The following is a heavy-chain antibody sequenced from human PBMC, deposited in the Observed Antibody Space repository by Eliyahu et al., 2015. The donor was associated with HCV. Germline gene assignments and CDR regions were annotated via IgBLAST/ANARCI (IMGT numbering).Heavy chain of an antibody. J-gene: IGHJ6*03. V-gene: IGHV3-23*01. D-gene: IGHD3-3*01. CDR2: ISDSGDST. Sequence: LEWVSGISDSGDSTYYADSVKGRFTISRDNSKNTLNLQMNSLRAEDTAVYYCAKDSGSGYLYYYYYMDVWGKGTTVTVS. CDR3: AKDSGSGYLYYYYYMDV.